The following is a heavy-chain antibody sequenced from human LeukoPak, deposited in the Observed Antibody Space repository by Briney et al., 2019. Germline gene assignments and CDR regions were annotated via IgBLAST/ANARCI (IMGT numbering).Heavy chain of an antibody. CDR2: IYTSGST. J-gene: IGHJ4*02. CDR1: GGSISSYY. Sequence: ASETLSLTCTVSGGSISSYYWSWIRQPAGTGLEWIGRIYTSGSTNYNPSLKSRVTMSVDTSKNQFSLKLSSVTAADTAVYYCARDRGFGGDAPYYFDYWGQGTLVTVSS. D-gene: IGHD2-8*01. V-gene: IGHV4-4*07. CDR3: ARDRGFGGDAPYYFDY.